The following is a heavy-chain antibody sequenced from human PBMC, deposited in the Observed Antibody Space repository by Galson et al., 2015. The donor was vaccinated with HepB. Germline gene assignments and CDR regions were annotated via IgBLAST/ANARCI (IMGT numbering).Heavy chain of an antibody. CDR1: GYTFSSYY. J-gene: IGHJ4*02. CDR2: INPSGGST. CDR3: ARVLSYCSSTSCYSPIAY. V-gene: IGHV1-46*01. D-gene: IGHD2-2*01. Sequence: SVKVSCKASGYTFSSYYMHWVRQAPGQGPEWMGIINPSGGSTSYAQKFQGRVTMTSDTSTSTFYMELSSLTSEDTAVYYCARVLSYCSSTSCYSPIAYWGQGTLVTVSS.